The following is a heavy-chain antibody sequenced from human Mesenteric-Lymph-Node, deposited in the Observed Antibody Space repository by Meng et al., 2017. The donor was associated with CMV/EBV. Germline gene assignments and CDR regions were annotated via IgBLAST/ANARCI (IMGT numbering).Heavy chain of an antibody. D-gene: IGHD3-10*01. Sequence: SQTLSLTCAVYGGSFSDYFWSWIRQPPGKGLEWIGEINHSGRTNYNPSLKSRVTISVDTSKNQFSLKLSSVTAADTTVYYCARGRPLWFGPSNWFDPWGLGILVTVSS. J-gene: IGHJ5*02. CDR2: INHSGRT. V-gene: IGHV4-34*01. CDR1: GGSFSDYF. CDR3: ARGRPLWFGPSNWFDP.